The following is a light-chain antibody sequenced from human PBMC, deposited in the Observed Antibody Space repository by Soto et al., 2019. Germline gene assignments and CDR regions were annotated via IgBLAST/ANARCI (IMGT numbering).Light chain of an antibody. CDR3: QTWGTGILVV. Sequence: QPVLTQSPSASASLGASVKLTCTLSSGHSRSAIAWHQQQPEKGPRYLMRVNSDGSHNKGDGIPDRFSGSSSGAERYLTISSLQSEDEADYYCQTWGTGILVVFGGGTKLTVI. J-gene: IGLJ2*01. CDR2: VNSDGSH. V-gene: IGLV4-69*01. CDR1: SGHSRSA.